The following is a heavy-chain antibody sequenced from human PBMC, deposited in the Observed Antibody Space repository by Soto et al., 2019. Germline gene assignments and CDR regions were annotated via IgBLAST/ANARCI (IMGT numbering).Heavy chain of an antibody. V-gene: IGHV1-69*01. D-gene: IGHD5-18*01. CDR2: IIPIFGTA. J-gene: IGHJ3*02. CDR1: GGTFSSYA. CDR3: VRGRYSYGYHVNAFDI. Sequence: QVQLVQSGAEVKKPGSSVKVSCKASGGTFSSYAISWVRQAPGQGLEWMGGIIPIFGTANYAQKFQGRVTITADESTSTAYMELSSLRSEDTAVYYCVRGRYSYGYHVNAFDIWGQGTMVTVSS.